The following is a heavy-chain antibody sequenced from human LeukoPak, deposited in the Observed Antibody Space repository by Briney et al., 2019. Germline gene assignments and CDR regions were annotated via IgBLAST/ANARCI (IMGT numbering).Heavy chain of an antibody. V-gene: IGHV1-69*05. Sequence: ASVKVSCXASGGTFSSYAISWVRQAPGQGLEWMGGIIPIFGTANYAQKFQGRVTITTDESTSTAYMELSSLRSEDTAVYYCARGLLEWLYFDYWGQGTLVTVSS. CDR3: ARGLLEWLYFDY. J-gene: IGHJ4*02. CDR2: IIPIFGTA. CDR1: GGTFSSYA. D-gene: IGHD3-3*01.